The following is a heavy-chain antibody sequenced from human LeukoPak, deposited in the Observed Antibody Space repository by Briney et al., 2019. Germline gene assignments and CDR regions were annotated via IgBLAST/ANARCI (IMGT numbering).Heavy chain of an antibody. CDR1: GFTFTTYW. V-gene: IGHV3-74*01. Sequence: PGGSLRLSCAASGFTFTTYWMHWVRQVPGKGLVWVARIKGDGSSTRHADSMKGRFTISRDNAKNTLYLQMNSLRDEDTAVYYCARSEWELLGDYWGQGTLVTVSS. CDR3: ARSEWELLGDY. D-gene: IGHD1-26*01. CDR2: IKGDGSST. J-gene: IGHJ4*02.